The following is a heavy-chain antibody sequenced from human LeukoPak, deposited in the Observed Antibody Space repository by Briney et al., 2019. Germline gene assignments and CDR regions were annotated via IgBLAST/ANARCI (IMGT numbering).Heavy chain of an antibody. V-gene: IGHV3-30*02. CDR3: AKDYYDSSGYPDY. CDR1: GFTFSSYG. CDR2: IRYDGSNK. Sequence: GGSLRLSCAASGFTFSSYGMHRVRQAPGKGLEWVAFIRYDGSNKYYADSVKGRFTISRDNSKNTLYLQMNSLRAEDTAVYYCAKDYYDSSGYPDYWGQGTLVTVSS. D-gene: IGHD3-22*01. J-gene: IGHJ4*02.